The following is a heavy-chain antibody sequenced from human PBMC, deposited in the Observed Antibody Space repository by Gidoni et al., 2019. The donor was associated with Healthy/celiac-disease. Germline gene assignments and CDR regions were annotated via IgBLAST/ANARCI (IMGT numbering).Heavy chain of an antibody. CDR3: ARDGPRYFDWLFSGWFDP. CDR1: AYSISSGYY. Sequence: QVQLQESGPGLVKPSETLSPPCPVSAYSISSGYYWGWIRQPPGKVLEWIGSIYHSGSTYYNPSLKSRVTISVDTSKNQFSLKLSSVTAADTAVYYCARDGPRYFDWLFSGWFDPWGQGTLVTVSS. J-gene: IGHJ5*02. D-gene: IGHD3-9*01. CDR2: IYHSGST. V-gene: IGHV4-38-2*02.